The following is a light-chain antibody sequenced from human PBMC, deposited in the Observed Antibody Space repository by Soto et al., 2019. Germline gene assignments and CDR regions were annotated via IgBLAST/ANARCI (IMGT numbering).Light chain of an antibody. Sequence: QSALTQPASVSGSPGQSITISCTGTSSDVGGYNYVSWYQQHPGKVPKLMIYDVSNRPSGVSNRFSGSKSGSTASLIITGLQHAEEADYYCRSSDTSIRTYVFGTGTKVTVL. CDR3: RSSDTSIRTYV. CDR2: DVS. V-gene: IGLV2-14*03. CDR1: SSDVGGYNY. J-gene: IGLJ1*01.